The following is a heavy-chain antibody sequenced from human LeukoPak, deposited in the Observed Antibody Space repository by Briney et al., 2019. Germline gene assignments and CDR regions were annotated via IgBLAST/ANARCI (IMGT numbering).Heavy chain of an antibody. V-gene: IGHV4-34*01. D-gene: IGHD2-2*01. CDR3: ARPTSPLPATAGTYAFDI. CDR2: INHSGST. Sequence: PSETLSLTCAVYGGSFSGYFWSWIRQPPGKGLEWIGEINHSGSTNYNPPLKSRVTISVDTSKNQFSLKLSSVTAADTAVYYCARPTSPLPATAGTYAFDIWGQGTMVTVSS. J-gene: IGHJ3*02. CDR1: GGSFSGYF.